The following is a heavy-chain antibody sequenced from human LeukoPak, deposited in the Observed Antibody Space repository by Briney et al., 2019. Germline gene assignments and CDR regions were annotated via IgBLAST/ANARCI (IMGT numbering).Heavy chain of an antibody. CDR2: IYYNGDT. V-gene: IGHV4-59*01. Sequence: SETLSLTCNVSGGSITNYYWSWIRQPPGKGLEWIGYIYYNGDTNYNPSLKSRVTISLDTSKNQFSLKLTSVTAADTAVYHCVRAEGYRSSWSFDFWGQGTLVTVSS. CDR1: GGSITNYY. J-gene: IGHJ4*02. D-gene: IGHD6-13*01. CDR3: VRAEGYRSSWSFDF.